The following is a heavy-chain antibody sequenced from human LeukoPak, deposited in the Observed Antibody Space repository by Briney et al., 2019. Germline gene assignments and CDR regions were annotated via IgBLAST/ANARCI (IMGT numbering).Heavy chain of an antibody. D-gene: IGHD6-13*01. CDR2: INHSGST. V-gene: IGHV4-34*01. Sequence: SETLSLTCAVYGGSFSGYYWSWIRQPPGKGLEWIGEINHSGSTNYNPSLKSRVTISVDTSKNQFSLKLSSVTAADTAVYYCARAGPVGIAAAREAFDIWGQGTMVTVSS. CDR3: ARAGPVGIAAAREAFDI. J-gene: IGHJ3*02. CDR1: GGSFSGYY.